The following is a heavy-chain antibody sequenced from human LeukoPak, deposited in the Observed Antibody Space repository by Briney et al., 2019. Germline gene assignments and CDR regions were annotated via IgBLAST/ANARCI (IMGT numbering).Heavy chain of an antibody. CDR1: GYTFTTYA. Sequence: ASVKVSCKASGYTFTTYAMHWVRQAPGQRLEWMGWINAGNGNTKYSQKFQGRVTITRDTSASTAYMELSSLRSEDTAVYYCARVSLAAAGTVPFDYWGQGTLVTVSS. CDR2: INAGNGNT. D-gene: IGHD6-13*01. V-gene: IGHV1-3*01. J-gene: IGHJ4*02. CDR3: ARVSLAAAGTVPFDY.